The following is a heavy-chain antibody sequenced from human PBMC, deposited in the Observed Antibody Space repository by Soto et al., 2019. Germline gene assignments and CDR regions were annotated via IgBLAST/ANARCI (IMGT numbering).Heavy chain of an antibody. V-gene: IGHV2-5*02. CDR2: IYWDDDK. J-gene: IGHJ2*01. CDR1: GFSLRSSAVG. D-gene: IGHD6-19*01. CDR3: ARRWGSGINWCFDL. Sequence: QITLKESGPTLVKPTQTLTLTCTFSGFSLRSSAVGVGWIRQPPGKALEWLALIYWDDDKRYSPSLKSRLTITKQPTKTQLVLTMTNMDPVDTATYYCARRWGSGINWCFDLWGRGTLVTVSS.